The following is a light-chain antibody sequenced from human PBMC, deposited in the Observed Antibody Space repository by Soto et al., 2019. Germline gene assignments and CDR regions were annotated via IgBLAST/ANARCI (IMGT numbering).Light chain of an antibody. Sequence: DVQLTQSPSFLSASVGDRVTITCRASQGITNYLAWYQQKPGKAPKPLIYTASTLQSGVPSRFSGSGAGAEFTLTITGLQPEDFANYYCQQYDTYFRYTFGQGTKLDIK. CDR3: QQYDTYFRYT. V-gene: IGKV1-9*01. CDR2: TAS. J-gene: IGKJ2*01. CDR1: QGITNY.